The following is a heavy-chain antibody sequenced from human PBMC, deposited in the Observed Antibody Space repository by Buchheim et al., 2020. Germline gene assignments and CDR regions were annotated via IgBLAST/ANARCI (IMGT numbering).Heavy chain of an antibody. Sequence: QVQLVESGGGVVQPGRSLRLSCAASGFTFSSYGMHWVRQAPGKGLEWVAVISYDGSNKYYADSVKGRFTISRDNSKNTLYLQMNSLRAEDTAVYYCAKDPGLLWQRRAGGLRYYFDYWGQGTL. CDR3: AKDPGLLWQRRAGGLRYYFDY. CDR2: ISYDGSNK. CDR1: GFTFSSYG. V-gene: IGHV3-30*18. D-gene: IGHD3-10*01. J-gene: IGHJ4*02.